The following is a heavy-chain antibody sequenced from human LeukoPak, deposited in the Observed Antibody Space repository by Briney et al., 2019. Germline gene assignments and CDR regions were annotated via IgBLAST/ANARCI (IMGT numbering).Heavy chain of an antibody. CDR1: GYTFTGYY. CDR2: INPNSGAT. J-gene: IGHJ4*02. D-gene: IGHD3/OR15-3a*01. V-gene: IGHV1-2*06. CDR3: ATERTGTALY. Sequence: ASVKVSCKASGYTFTGYYMHWVRQAPGQGLEWMGRINPNSGATKYYQKFQGRVTMTRDTSTSTAYMDLSRLKSDDTAVYYCATERTGTALYWGQGTLVTVSS.